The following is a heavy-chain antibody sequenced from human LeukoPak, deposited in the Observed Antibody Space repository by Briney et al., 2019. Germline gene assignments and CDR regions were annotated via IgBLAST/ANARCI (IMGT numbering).Heavy chain of an antibody. CDR2: VHSNGNT. Sequence: KASETLSLTCTVSGASLSGYFWSWIRQPPEKGLEWIGYVHSNGNTNYNPSLKSRVIISLNMSKNQFSLMLTSVTAADTALYYCAKFAMNSGPNWSAPWGQGPLVTVSS. CDR1: GASLSGYF. D-gene: IGHD3-10*01. V-gene: IGHV4-59*01. J-gene: IGHJ5*02. CDR3: AKFAMNSGPNWSAP.